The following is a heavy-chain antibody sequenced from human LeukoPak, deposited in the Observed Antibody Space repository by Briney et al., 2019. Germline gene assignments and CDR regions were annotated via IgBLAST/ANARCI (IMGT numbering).Heavy chain of an antibody. V-gene: IGHV4-34*01. CDR2: INHSGST. J-gene: IGHJ4*02. CDR1: GGSFSGYY. Sequence: PSETLSLTCAVYGGSFSGYYWSWIRQPPGKGLEWIGEINHSGSTNYNPSLKSRVTISVDTSKNQFSLKLSSVTAADTAVYYCARGPPPGANFDYLGQGTLVTVSS. CDR3: ARGPPPGANFDY. D-gene: IGHD7-27*01.